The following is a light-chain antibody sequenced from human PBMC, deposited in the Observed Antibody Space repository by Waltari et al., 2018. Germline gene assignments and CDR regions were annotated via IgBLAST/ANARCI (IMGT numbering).Light chain of an antibody. Sequence: EIVFTQSPGSLSLSPGERATLSCRASQRVSSNYLAYYQQKPGQAPRLLIYGASSRATGIPDRFSGGGSGTDFTLTISRLEPEDSAVYYCQQYGNSPYTFGQGTKLEIK. V-gene: IGKV3-20*01. J-gene: IGKJ2*01. CDR1: QRVSSNY. CDR3: QQYGNSPYT. CDR2: GAS.